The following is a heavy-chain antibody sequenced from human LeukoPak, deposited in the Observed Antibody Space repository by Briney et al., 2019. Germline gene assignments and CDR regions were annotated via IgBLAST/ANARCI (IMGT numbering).Heavy chain of an antibody. D-gene: IGHD5-12*01. CDR2: FDIEDGGM. V-gene: IGHV1-24*01. CDR3: ASAVPTMVRGYSGQDPFDY. CDR1: GYTVTELP. J-gene: IGHJ4*02. Sequence: GASVKVSCKVSGYTVTELPIHWVRQAPGKGLEWMGGFDIEDGGMIYASKFQGRVNVTEDTSTDTAYMDLSSLRSEDTAMYYCASAVPTMVRGYSGQDPFDYWGQGTLVTVSS.